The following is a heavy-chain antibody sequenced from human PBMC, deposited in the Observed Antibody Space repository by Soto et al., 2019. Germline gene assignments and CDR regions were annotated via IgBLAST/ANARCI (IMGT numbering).Heavy chain of an antibody. J-gene: IGHJ4*02. V-gene: IGHV4-39*01. CDR2: IYYSGST. D-gene: IGHD2-15*01. CDR3: ARYDIVVVVAFDY. Sequence: SETLSLTCTVSGGSISSSSYYWGWIRQPPGKGLEWIGSIYYSGSTYYNPSLKSRVTISVDTSKNQFSLKLSSVTAADTAVYYCARYDIVVVVAFDYWGQGTLVTVSS. CDR1: GGSISSSSYY.